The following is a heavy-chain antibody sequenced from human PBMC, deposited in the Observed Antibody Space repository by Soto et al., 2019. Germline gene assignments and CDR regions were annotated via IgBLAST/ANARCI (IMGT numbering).Heavy chain of an antibody. Sequence: QVQLVESGGGVVQPGRSLRISCAASGFTFSYHALNWVRQAPGKGLEWVAVISYDGDNKYIAEAVKGRLTISRDNPKNTVSLQMNSLRTEDTAMYFCARGTTTSAFSVMDVWGQWTTVTVSS. CDR1: GFTFSYHA. CDR2: ISYDGDNK. D-gene: IGHD1-1*01. V-gene: IGHV3-30-3*01. CDR3: ARGTTTSAFSVMDV. J-gene: IGHJ6*02.